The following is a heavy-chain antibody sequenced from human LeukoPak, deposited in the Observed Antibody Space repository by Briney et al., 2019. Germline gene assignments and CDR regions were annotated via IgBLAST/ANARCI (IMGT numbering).Heavy chain of an antibody. D-gene: IGHD3-22*01. Sequence: PGGSLRLSCAASGFTFSSYSMNWVRQAPGKGLEWVSSISSSSSCIYYADSVKGRFTISRDNAKNSLYLQMNSLRAEDTAVYYCARARDYYDSSGYYFWAFDIWGQGTMVTVSS. CDR3: ARARDYYDSSGYYFWAFDI. CDR1: GFTFSSYS. J-gene: IGHJ3*02. CDR2: ISSSSSCI. V-gene: IGHV3-21*01.